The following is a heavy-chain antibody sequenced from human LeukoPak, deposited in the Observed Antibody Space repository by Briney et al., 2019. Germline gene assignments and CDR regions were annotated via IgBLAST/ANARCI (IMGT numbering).Heavy chain of an antibody. J-gene: IGHJ6*03. Sequence: PSQTLSLTCTVSGGSINSGGHYWSWIRQPPGKGLEWVGYISHSGTTYYNPSLKSRVTISVDRSKNQFSLKLSSVTAADMAVYYCARVLGDYEYYYYYMDVWGKGTTVTVSS. CDR3: ARVLGDYEYYYYYMDV. CDR2: ISHSGTT. CDR1: GGSINSGGHY. V-gene: IGHV4-30-2*01. D-gene: IGHD4-17*01.